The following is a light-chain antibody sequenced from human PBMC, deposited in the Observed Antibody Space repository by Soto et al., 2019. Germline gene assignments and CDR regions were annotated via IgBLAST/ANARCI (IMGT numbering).Light chain of an antibody. V-gene: IGKV3-20*01. Sequence: EIVLTQSPVTLSLSPGERATLSCRASQSVSSSYLACYQQKPGQAPRLLIYGASSRASGIPDRFSGSGSGTDFTLTISRLEPEDFAVYYCQQYGSSPRTFGQGTKVDIK. J-gene: IGKJ1*01. CDR2: GAS. CDR1: QSVSSSY. CDR3: QQYGSSPRT.